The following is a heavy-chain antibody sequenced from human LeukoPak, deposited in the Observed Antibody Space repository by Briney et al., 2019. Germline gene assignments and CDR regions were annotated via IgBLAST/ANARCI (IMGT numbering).Heavy chain of an antibody. J-gene: IGHJ5*02. CDR2: IYYSGST. CDR3: ARRNDLFDP. V-gene: IGHV4-59*08. Sequence: PSETLSLTCTVSGGSISSYYWSWIRQPPGKGLEWIGYIYYSGSTNYNPSLKSRVTISVDTSKNQFSLKLSSVTAADTAVYYCARRNDLFDPWGQGTLVTVSS. CDR1: GGSISSYY.